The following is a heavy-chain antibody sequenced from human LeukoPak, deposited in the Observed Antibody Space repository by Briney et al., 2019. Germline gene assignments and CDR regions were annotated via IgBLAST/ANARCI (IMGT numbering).Heavy chain of an antibody. V-gene: IGHV3-74*01. D-gene: IGHD5-24*01. CDR1: GFSFSSHW. CDR2: INSDGSST. Sequence: GGSLRLSCAASGFSFSSHWMHWVRQVPGKGLVWVSRINSDGSSTNYADSVKGRFTISRDNAKNTLYLQMNSLRAEDTAVYYCARDWDGYGAPGDYWGQGTLVTVPS. J-gene: IGHJ4*02. CDR3: ARDWDGYGAPGDY.